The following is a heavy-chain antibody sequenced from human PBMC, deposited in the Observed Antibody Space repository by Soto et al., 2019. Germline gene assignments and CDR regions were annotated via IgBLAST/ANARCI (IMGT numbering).Heavy chain of an antibody. D-gene: IGHD6-19*01. V-gene: IGHV4-59*08. CDR2: IYYSGST. Sequence: QVQLQESGPGLVKPSETLSLTCTVSGGSISSYYWSWIRQPPGKGLEWIGYIYYSGSTNYNPSLQSRVTISVDTSKNQFSLKLSSVTAADTAVYYCARHELPWAGTNWFDPWGQGTLVTVSS. CDR3: ARHELPWAGTNWFDP. CDR1: GGSISSYY. J-gene: IGHJ5*02.